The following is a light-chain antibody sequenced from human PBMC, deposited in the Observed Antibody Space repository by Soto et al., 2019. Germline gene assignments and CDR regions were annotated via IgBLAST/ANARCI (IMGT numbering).Light chain of an antibody. CDR3: QQYNNWTLT. Sequence: EIVMTQSPATLSVSPGERATLSCRARQSVSSNLAWYQQKPGQAPRLLIYGASIRATGIPARFSGSGSGTEFTLTIRSLQSEAFAVYDCQQYNNWTLTFGGGTKVEIK. CDR1: QSVSSN. CDR2: GAS. J-gene: IGKJ4*01. V-gene: IGKV3-15*01.